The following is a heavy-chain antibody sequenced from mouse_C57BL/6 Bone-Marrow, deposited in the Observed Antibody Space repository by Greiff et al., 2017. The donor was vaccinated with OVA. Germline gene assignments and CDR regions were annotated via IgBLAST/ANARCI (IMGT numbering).Heavy chain of an antibody. V-gene: IGHV1-56*01. Sequence: VQLQQSGPELVRPGASVKISCKASGYTFTSYWMHWVRQRPGQGLEWIGEIVPGGGSTYYNEKFKGKATLTVDTSSSTAYMQLSSLTSEDSAVYYCARRGEMGDYWGQGTSVTVSS. CDR2: IVPGGGST. CDR3: ARRGEMGDY. J-gene: IGHJ4*01. CDR1: GYTFTSYW.